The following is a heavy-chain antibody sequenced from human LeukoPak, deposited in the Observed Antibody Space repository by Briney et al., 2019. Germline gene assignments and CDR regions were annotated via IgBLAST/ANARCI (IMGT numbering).Heavy chain of an antibody. V-gene: IGHV1-2*02. Sequence: ASVKVSCKASGYTFTGYYMHWVRQAPGQGLDWMGWINPNSGGTNYAQKFQGRVTMTRDTSISTAYMELSRLRSDDTAVYYCARACTGRSSHPLMERPHNWFDPWGQGTLVTVSS. J-gene: IGHJ5*02. CDR2: INPNSGGT. CDR1: GYTFTGYY. D-gene: IGHD6-6*01. CDR3: ARACTGRSSHPLMERPHNWFDP.